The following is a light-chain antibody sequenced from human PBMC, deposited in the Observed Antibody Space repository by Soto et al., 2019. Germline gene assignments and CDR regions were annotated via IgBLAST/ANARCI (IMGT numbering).Light chain of an antibody. CDR2: RAS. CDR3: QQYETYSWT. CDR1: QSINSW. V-gene: IGKV1-5*03. J-gene: IGKJ1*01. Sequence: DIQMTQSPSTLSASVVDRVTITGRASQSINSWLAWYQQKPGKGPTLLIYRASRLESGVPSRFSGSGSGTEFALTISSLQPADFATYYCQQYETYSWTFGQGTRWIS.